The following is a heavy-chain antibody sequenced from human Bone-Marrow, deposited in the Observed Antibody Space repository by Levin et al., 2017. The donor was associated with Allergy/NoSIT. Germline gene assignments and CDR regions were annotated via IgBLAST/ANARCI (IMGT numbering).Heavy chain of an antibody. CDR2: IYYRGAT. CDR1: DDSINSDDYY. D-gene: IGHD3-3*01. CDR3: AREDYDFWNGYSN. J-gene: IGHJ4*02. V-gene: IGHV4-30-4*01. Sequence: SCTVSDDSINSDDYYWSWIRQPPGKGLEWIGYIYYRGATYYNPSLRGRVSMSMDTSKNQFSLKVTSVTTADTAVYFCAREDYDFWNGYSNWGQGTLVTVSS.